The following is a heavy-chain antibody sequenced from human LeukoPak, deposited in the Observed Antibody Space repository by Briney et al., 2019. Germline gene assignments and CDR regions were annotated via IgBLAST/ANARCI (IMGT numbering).Heavy chain of an antibody. V-gene: IGHV3-48*03. D-gene: IGHD3-3*01. Sequence: GGSLRLSCAASGFTLSSYEMNWVRQAPGKGLEWVSYISSSGSTIYYADSVKGRFTISRDNAKNSLYLQMNSLRAEDTAVYYCARVYYDFWSGYPIGMDVWGQGTTVTVSS. J-gene: IGHJ6*02. CDR3: ARVYYDFWSGYPIGMDV. CDR2: ISSSGSTI. CDR1: GFTLSSYE.